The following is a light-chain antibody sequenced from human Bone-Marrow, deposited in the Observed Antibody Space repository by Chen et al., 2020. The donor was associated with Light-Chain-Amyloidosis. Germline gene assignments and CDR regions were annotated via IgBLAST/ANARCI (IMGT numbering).Light chain of an antibody. V-gene: IGLV3-25*03. CDR3: QSADSSGTYEVI. J-gene: IGLJ2*01. CDR2: RDN. Sequence: SYELTRPPPLSVSPGQTARTTCPGDDLPTKYAYWYQQRPGQAPVLVIHRDNERPSGISARFSGSSSGTTATLTISGVQAEDEADYHCQSADSSGTYEVIFGGGTKLTVL. CDR1: DLPTKY.